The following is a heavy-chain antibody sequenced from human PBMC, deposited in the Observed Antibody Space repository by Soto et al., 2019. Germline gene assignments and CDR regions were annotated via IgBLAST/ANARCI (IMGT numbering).Heavy chain of an antibody. J-gene: IGHJ6*04. V-gene: IGHV1-18*01. CDR1: GYTFTRYG. D-gene: IGHD3-3*01. Sequence: QVPLVQSGAEVKKPEASVKVSCKASGYTFTRYGISWVRQAPGQGLEWMGWISAYNGNTNYAQKLQGRVTMTTDTSTSTADMELRSLRSDDTAVYYCARDYPYDFWSGYYTEMDVWGKGTTVTVSS. CDR2: ISAYNGNT. CDR3: ARDYPYDFWSGYYTEMDV.